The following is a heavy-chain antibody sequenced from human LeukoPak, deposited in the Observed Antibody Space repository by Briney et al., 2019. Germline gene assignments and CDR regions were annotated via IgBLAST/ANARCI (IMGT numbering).Heavy chain of an antibody. Sequence: PGGSLRLSCAASGFTVSNNYMSWVRQAPGKGLEWVSVIYSDGRTYYADSVKGRFTISRDNSKNTLYLQMNSLRAEDTALYYCVRERGRQVISLYFDHWGQGTLVTVSS. D-gene: IGHD3-16*02. CDR3: VRERGRQVISLYFDH. V-gene: IGHV3-66*01. J-gene: IGHJ4*02. CDR2: IYSDGRT. CDR1: GFTVSNNY.